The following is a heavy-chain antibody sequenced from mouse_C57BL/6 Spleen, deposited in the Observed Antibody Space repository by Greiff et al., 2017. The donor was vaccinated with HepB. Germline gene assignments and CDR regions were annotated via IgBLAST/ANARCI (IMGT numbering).Heavy chain of an antibody. CDR3: ARSDSSGPLDY. V-gene: IGHV1-81*01. J-gene: IGHJ2*01. D-gene: IGHD3-2*02. Sequence: VKLVESGAELARPGASVKLSCKASGYTFTSYGISWVKQRTGQGLEWIGEIYPRSGNTYYNEKFKGKATLTADKSSSTAYMELRSLTSEDSAVYFCARSDSSGPLDYWGQGTTLTVSS. CDR2: IYPRSGNT. CDR1: GYTFTSYG.